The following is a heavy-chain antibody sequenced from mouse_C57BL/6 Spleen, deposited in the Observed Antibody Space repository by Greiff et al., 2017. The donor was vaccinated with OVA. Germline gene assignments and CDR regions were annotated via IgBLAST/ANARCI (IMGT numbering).Heavy chain of an antibody. D-gene: IGHD1-1*01. CDR2: IRLKSDNYAT. J-gene: IGHJ1*03. V-gene: IGHV6-3*01. CDR1: GFTFSNYW. Sequence: VQLKESGGGLVQPGGSMKLSCVASGFTFSNYWMNWVRQSPEKGLEWVAQIRLKSDNYATHYAESVKGRFTISRDDSKSSVYLQMNNLRAEDTGIYYCTGRGTVDPYWYFDVWGTGTTVTVSS. CDR3: TGRGTVDPYWYFDV.